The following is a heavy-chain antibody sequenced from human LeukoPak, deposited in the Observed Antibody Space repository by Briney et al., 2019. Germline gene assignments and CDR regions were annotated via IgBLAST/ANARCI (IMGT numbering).Heavy chain of an antibody. Sequence: GGSLRLSCAASGCTFSSYGMHWVRQAPGKGLEWVAVISYDGSNKYYADSVKGRFTISRDNSKNTLYLQMNSLRAEDTAVYYCAKVVGATHLPVDYWGQGTLVTVSS. CDR2: ISYDGSNK. CDR3: AKVVGATHLPVDY. V-gene: IGHV3-30*18. CDR1: GCTFSSYG. D-gene: IGHD1-26*01. J-gene: IGHJ4*02.